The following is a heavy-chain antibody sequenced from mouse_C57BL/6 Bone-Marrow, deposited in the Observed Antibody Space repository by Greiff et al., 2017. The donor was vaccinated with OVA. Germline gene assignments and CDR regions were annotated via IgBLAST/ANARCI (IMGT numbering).Heavy chain of an antibody. CDR2: IYPGDGDT. D-gene: IGHD1-1*01. V-gene: IGHV1-82*01. J-gene: IGHJ4*01. CDR1: GYAFSSSW. Sequence: QVQLQQSGPELVKPGASVKISCKASGYAFSSSWMNWVKQRPGQGLEWIGRIYPGDGDTNYNGKFKGKATLTADKSSSTAYMQLSSLTSEDSAVYFCAESIYYYDFYYAMDYWGQGTSVTVSS. CDR3: AESIYYYDFYYAMDY.